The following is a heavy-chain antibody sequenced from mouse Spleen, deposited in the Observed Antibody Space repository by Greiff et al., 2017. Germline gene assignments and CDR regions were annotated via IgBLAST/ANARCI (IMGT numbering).Heavy chain of an antibody. CDR2: ISSGGGNT. J-gene: IGHJ3*01. V-gene: IGHV5-9-3*01. CDR3: ARHVGWLSPFAY. Sequence: EVQLVESGGGLVKLGGSLKLSCAASGFTFSSYAMSWVRQTPEKRLEWVATISSGGGNTYYPDSVKGRFTISRDNAKNTLYLQMSSLKSEDTAMYYCARHVGWLSPFAYWGQGTLVTVSA. D-gene: IGHD2-3*01. CDR1: GFTFSSYA.